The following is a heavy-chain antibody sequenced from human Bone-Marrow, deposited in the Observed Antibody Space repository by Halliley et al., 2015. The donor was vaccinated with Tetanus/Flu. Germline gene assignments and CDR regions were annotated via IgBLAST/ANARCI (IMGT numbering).Heavy chain of an antibody. D-gene: IGHD4-17*01. Sequence: LSCAVSGASISSNNWWIWVRQPPGKGLEWIGEIYHSGRTNYTPSLRSRISVSLDKSKIQFSLKLTSVTAADTAVYFCARLSDSGDYFDYWGQGILVTVSS. CDR2: IYHSGRT. CDR1: GASISSNNW. CDR3: ARLSDSGDYFDY. J-gene: IGHJ4*02. V-gene: IGHV4-4*01.